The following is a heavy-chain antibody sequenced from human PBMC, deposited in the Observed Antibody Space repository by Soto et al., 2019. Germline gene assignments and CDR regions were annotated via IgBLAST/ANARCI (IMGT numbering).Heavy chain of an antibody. CDR2: ISYDGSNK. CDR3: ARNTPHPVGGWNFDY. CDR1: GFTFSSYA. J-gene: IGHJ4*02. D-gene: IGHD6-19*01. V-gene: IGHV3-30-3*01. Sequence: QVQLVESGGGVVQPGRSLRLSCAASGFTFSSYAMHWVRQAPGKGLEWVAVISYDGSNKYYADSVKGRFTISRDNSKNTLYQQMNSLRAEDTAVYYCARNTPHPVGGWNFDYWGQGTLVTVSS.